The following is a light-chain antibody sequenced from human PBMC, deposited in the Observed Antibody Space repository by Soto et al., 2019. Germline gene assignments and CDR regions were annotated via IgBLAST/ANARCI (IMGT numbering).Light chain of an antibody. Sequence: DIQMTQSPSSLSASVGDRVTITCRASQSISSYLNWYQQKPGKAPKLRIYAASSLQSGVPSRFSGSGSGTDFTLTISSLQPEDFATYYCQQSYNTPRTFGQGTKVEIK. V-gene: IGKV1-39*01. J-gene: IGKJ1*01. CDR1: QSISSY. CDR3: QQSYNTPRT. CDR2: AAS.